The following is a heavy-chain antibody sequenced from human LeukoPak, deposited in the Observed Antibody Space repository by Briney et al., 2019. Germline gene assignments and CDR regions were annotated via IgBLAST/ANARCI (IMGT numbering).Heavy chain of an antibody. J-gene: IGHJ4*02. CDR2: INPNSGGT. Sequence: ASVKVSCKASGYTFTGYYMHWVRQAPGQGLEWMGWINPNSGGTNYAQKFQGRVTMTRDTSISTAYMELSRLRSDDTAVYYCANGYCSGGSCYSFRNWGQGTLVTVSS. CDR3: ANGYCSGGSCYSFRN. D-gene: IGHD2-15*01. CDR1: GYTFTGYY. V-gene: IGHV1-2*02.